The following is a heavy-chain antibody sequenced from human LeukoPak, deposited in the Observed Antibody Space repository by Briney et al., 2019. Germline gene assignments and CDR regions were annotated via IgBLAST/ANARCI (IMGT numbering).Heavy chain of an antibody. J-gene: IGHJ4*02. CDR2: ISSGSSDI. CDR1: RFTFSDYT. Sequence: KPGGSLTLSCAASRFTFSDYTMNWVCQAPGKGLEWVSSISSGSSDIHYADSVKGRFTISRDNAKNSLYLQMNSLRAEDTAVYYCAREGGDLDYWGQGTLVTVSS. V-gene: IGHV3-21*01. D-gene: IGHD4-17*01. CDR3: AREGGDLDY.